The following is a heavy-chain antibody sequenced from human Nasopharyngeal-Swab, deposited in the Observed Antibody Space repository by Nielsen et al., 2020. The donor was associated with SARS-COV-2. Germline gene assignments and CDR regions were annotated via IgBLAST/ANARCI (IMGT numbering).Heavy chain of an antibody. CDR1: GFTFSNAW. J-gene: IGHJ5*02. V-gene: IGHV3-21*01. CDR3: AREDCSGGSCPIDP. CDR2: ISSSSSYI. D-gene: IGHD2-15*01. Sequence: GESLKISCAASGFTFSNAWMSWVRQAPGKGLEWVSSISSSSSYIYYADSVKGRFTISRDNAKNSLYLQMNSLRAEDTAVYYCAREDCSGGSCPIDPWGQGTLVTVSS.